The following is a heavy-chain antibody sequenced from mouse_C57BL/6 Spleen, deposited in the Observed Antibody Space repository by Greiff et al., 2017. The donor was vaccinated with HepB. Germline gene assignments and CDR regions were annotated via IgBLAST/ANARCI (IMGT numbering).Heavy chain of an antibody. D-gene: IGHD1-1*01. J-gene: IGHJ3*01. V-gene: IGHV5-6*01. CDR1: GFTFSSYG. Sequence: EVQVVESGGDLVKPGGSLKLSCAASGFTFSSYGMSWVRQTPDKRLEWVATISSGGSYTYYPHSVKGRFPISRDNAKNTLYLQMISLKSEDTAMYYCARPTTVVATEGFAYWGQGTLVTVSA. CDR3: ARPTTVVATEGFAY. CDR2: ISSGGSYT.